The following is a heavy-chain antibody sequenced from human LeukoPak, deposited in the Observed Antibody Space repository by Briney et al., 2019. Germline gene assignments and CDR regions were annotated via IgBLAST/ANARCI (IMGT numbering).Heavy chain of an antibody. CDR2: ISSSSSYI. D-gene: IGHD2-2*01. CDR3: ARGIVVVPAAIFDYYYYMDV. J-gene: IGHJ6*03. V-gene: IGHV3-21*01. CDR1: GFTFSSYS. Sequence: GGSLRLSCAASGFTFSSYSMNWVRQAPGKGLEWVSSISSSSSYIYYADSVKGRFTISRDNAKNSLYLQMNSLRAEDTAVYYCARGIVVVPAAIFDYYYYMDVWGKGTTVTVSS.